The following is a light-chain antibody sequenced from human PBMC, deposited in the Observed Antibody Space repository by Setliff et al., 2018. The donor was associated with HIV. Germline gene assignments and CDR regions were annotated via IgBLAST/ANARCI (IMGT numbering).Light chain of an antibody. V-gene: IGLV7-46*01. Sequence: QAVVTQEPSLTVSPGGTVTLTCGPSTGAVTSGHYPYWFQQKPGQAPRTLIYDTTNKHSWTPARFSGSLLGDKAALTLSGAQPEDEAEYYCLLSYSGASGVFGTGTKVTVL. CDR1: TGAVTSGHY. CDR3: LLSYSGASGV. CDR2: DTT. J-gene: IGLJ1*01.